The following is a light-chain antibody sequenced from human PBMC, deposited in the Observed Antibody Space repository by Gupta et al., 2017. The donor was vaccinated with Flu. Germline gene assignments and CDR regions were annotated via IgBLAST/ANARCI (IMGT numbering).Light chain of an antibody. Sequence: NFMLTQPHSVSESPGKTVTISCTRSSGSIASDYVQWYQQRPGSSPTTVIYEDYQRPSGVPDRFSGSIDSSSNSASLTISGLKPEDEADYYCQSYDNTNQVFGGGTKLTVL. CDR1: SGSIASDY. V-gene: IGLV6-57*01. J-gene: IGLJ3*02. CDR3: QSYDNTNQV. CDR2: EDY.